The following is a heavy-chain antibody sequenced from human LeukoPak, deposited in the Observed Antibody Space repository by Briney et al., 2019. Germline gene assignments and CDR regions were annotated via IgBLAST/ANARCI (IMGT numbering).Heavy chain of an antibody. D-gene: IGHD4-23*01. CDR3: ARHYGGTFFDY. Sequence: GASVKVSCKASGYTFTTYGISWVRQAPGQGLEWMGWISAYRGSTNYAQNLQGRVTMTTDTSTSTAYMELRSLRSDDTAVYYCARHYGGTFFDYWGQGTLVTVSS. CDR1: GYTFTTYG. J-gene: IGHJ4*02. V-gene: IGHV1-18*01. CDR2: ISAYRGST.